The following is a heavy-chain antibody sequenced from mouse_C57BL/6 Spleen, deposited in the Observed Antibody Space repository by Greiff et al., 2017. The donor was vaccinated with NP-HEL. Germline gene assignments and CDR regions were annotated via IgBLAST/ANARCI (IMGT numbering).Heavy chain of an antibody. J-gene: IGHJ2*01. CDR2: IYPGDGDT. CDR1: GYAFSSSW. Sequence: VQRVESGPELVKPGASVKISCKASGYAFSSSWMNWVKQRPGKGLEWIGRIYPGDGDTNYNGKFKGKATLTADKSSSTAYMQLSSLTSEDSAVYFCARGRYGNYLDYWGQGTTLTVSS. D-gene: IGHD2-10*02. CDR3: ARGRYGNYLDY. V-gene: IGHV1-82*01.